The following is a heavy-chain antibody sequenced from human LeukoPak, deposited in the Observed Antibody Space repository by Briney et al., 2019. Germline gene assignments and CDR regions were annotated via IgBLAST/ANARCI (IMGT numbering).Heavy chain of an antibody. Sequence: GGSLRLSCAASGFTFHNNGMSWVRQAPGKGLEWVSAISVSAGSTYYADSVKGRFTISRDNSKNTLYLQMNSLRAEDTAVYYCATGSVRYSASWYSQEGDYWGQGTLVMVSS. CDR1: GFTFHNNG. CDR3: ATGSVRYSASWYSQEGDY. D-gene: IGHD6-13*01. CDR2: ISVSAGST. J-gene: IGHJ4*02. V-gene: IGHV3-23*01.